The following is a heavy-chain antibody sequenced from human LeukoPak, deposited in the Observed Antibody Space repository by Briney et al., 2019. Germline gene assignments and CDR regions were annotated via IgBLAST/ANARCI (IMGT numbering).Heavy chain of an antibody. V-gene: IGHV3-23*01. CDR1: GFTFSSYG. Sequence: GGSLRLSCAASGFTFSSYGMHWVRQAPGKGLEWVSAISGSGGSTYYADSVKGRFTISRDNSKNTLYLQMNSLRGEDTAVYYCAAKGTGTSPYWGQGTLVTASS. J-gene: IGHJ4*02. D-gene: IGHD1-7*01. CDR3: AAKGTGTSPY. CDR2: ISGSGGST.